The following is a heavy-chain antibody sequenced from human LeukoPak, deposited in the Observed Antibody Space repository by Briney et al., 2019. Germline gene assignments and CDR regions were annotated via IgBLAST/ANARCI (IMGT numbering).Heavy chain of an antibody. CDR1: GGSISSSN. V-gene: IGHV3-23*01. CDR3: AKGRSCTNGICYSWFPGI. D-gene: IGHD2-8*01. Sequence: PSETLSLTCAVSGGSISSSNWWSWVRQAPGKGLEWVSAISGSGDITYLADSVKGRFTISRDNSKNTLYLQMNSLRTEDTAVYYCAKGRSCTNGICYSWFPGIWGQGTMVTVSS. J-gene: IGHJ3*02. CDR2: ISGSGDIT.